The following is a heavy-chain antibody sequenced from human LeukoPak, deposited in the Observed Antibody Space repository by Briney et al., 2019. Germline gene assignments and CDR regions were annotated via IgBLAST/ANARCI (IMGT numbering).Heavy chain of an antibody. V-gene: IGHV7-4-1*02. CDR1: GYTFTSYA. J-gene: IGHJ6*03. CDR2: INTNTGNP. CDR3: ARYTSSGWCPYYYYYMDV. D-gene: IGHD6-19*01. Sequence: ASVKVSCKAPGYTFTSYAMNWVRQAPGQGLEWMGWINTNTGNPTYAQGFTGRFVFSLDTSVSTAYLQISSLKAEDTAVYYCARYTSSGWCPYYYYYMDVWGKGTTVTVSS.